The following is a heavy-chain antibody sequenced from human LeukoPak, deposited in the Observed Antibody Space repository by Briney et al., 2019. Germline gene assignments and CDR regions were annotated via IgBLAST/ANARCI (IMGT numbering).Heavy chain of an antibody. CDR1: GFTVSSNY. J-gene: IGHJ3*02. V-gene: IGHV3-53*01. CDR2: IYSGGST. CDR3: ANTLGSYGEADAFDI. D-gene: IGHD1-26*01. Sequence: GGSLRLSCAASGFTVSSNYMSWVRQAPGKGLEWVSVIYSGGSTYYADSVKGRFTISRDNSKNTLYLQMNSLRAEDTAVYYCANTLGSYGEADAFDIWGQGTMVTVSS.